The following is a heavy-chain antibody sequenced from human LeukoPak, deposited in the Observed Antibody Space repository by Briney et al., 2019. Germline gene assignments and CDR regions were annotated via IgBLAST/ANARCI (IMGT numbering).Heavy chain of an antibody. CDR3: TRVGGYSYGSFDY. J-gene: IGHJ4*02. Sequence: PGGSLRLSCTASGFTFADYPMSWFRHAPGKGLEWVGFIRSKAYGGTTEYAASVKGRFTISRDDSKSIAYLQMNSLKTEDTAVYYCTRVGGYSYGSFDYWGQGTLVTVSS. D-gene: IGHD2-15*01. CDR1: GFTFADYP. CDR2: IRSKAYGGTT. V-gene: IGHV3-49*03.